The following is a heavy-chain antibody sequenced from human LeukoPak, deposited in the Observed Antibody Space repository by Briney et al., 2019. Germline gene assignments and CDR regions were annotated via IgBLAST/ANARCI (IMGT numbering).Heavy chain of an antibody. CDR2: IKQDGSEK. CDR3: ARHYYDSSGYLYYFDY. Sequence: GSLRLSCAASGFTFSNYWMSWVRQAPGKGLEWVANIKQDGSEKYYVDSVEGRFTISRDNAKKSLYLQMNSLRAEDTAVYYCARHYYDSSGYLYYFDYWGQGTLVTVSS. V-gene: IGHV3-7*01. J-gene: IGHJ4*02. D-gene: IGHD3-22*01. CDR1: GFTFSNYW.